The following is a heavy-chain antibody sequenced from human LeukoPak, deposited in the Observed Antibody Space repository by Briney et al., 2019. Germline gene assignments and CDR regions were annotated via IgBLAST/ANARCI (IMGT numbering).Heavy chain of an antibody. J-gene: IGHJ4*02. CDR2: IFYSGNA. CDR3: ARHSVASPHYFDY. Sequence: SETLSLTCTVSGGSISSYYWSWIRQPPGKELEWIAFIFYSGNAHYNPSLTSRVTISVDTSNNQFSLKVTSVTAADTAVYYCARHSVASPHYFDYWGQGTPVTVSS. CDR1: GGSISSYY. V-gene: IGHV4-59*08. D-gene: IGHD5/OR15-5a*01.